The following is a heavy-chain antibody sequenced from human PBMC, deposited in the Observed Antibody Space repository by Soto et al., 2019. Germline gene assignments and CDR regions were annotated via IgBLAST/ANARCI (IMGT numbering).Heavy chain of an antibody. CDR1: GYSFNRYW. Sequence: GESLKISCEGSGYSFNRYWIAWVRQTPEKGLEWMGIIHPDNSDTRYSPSFQGQVTISAAKSISTAYLQWSSLKASDTAVYYCARRCNIAYTGYDLGYGMDVWGQGTTVTVSS. J-gene: IGHJ6*02. CDR2: IHPDNSDT. CDR3: ARRCNIAYTGYDLGYGMDV. V-gene: IGHV5-51*01. D-gene: IGHD5-12*01.